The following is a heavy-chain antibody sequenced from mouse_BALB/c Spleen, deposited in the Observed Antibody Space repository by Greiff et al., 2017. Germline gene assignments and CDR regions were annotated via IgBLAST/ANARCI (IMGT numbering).Heavy chain of an antibody. CDR3: ARGRDYGYAMDY. V-gene: IGHV14-3*02. Sequence: VQLQQSGAELVKPGASVKLSCTASGFNIKDTYMHWVKQRPEQGLEWIGRIDPANGNTKYDPKFQGKATITADTSSNTAYLQLSSLTSEDTAVYYCARGRDYGYAMDYWGQGTSVTVSS. CDR1: GFNIKDTY. J-gene: IGHJ4*01. CDR2: IDPANGNT. D-gene: IGHD2-4*01.